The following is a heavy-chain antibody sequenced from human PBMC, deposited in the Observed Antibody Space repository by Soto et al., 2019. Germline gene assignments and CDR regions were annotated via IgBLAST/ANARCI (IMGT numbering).Heavy chain of an antibody. V-gene: IGHV4-34*01. CDR3: ARGRQVAPAVIFRRAGDYSMDV. J-gene: IGHJ6*02. CDR1: GGSFSGYY. D-gene: IGHD2-2*01. CDR2: INHSERT. Sequence: QVQLQQWGAGLLKPSETLSLTCAVYGGSFSGYYWSWIRQPPGKGLEWIGEINHSERTNYNPSLKSRVTISLDTSKNQFSLNLRSVTAADTALYFCARGRQVAPAVIFRRAGDYSMDVWGQGTTVTVSS.